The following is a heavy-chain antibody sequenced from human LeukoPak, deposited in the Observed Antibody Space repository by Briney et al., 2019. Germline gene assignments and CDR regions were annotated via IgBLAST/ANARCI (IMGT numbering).Heavy chain of an antibody. D-gene: IGHD4/OR15-4a*01. CDR3: TRNDYGEYYFDY. CDR2: ISKDGVKK. Sequence: GKSLRLSCAASGFTFSDCAIHWVRQAPGRGLGWVAVISKDGVKKTFADSVKGRFTLSRDNYKNTLYLQMNSLRAKDTAVYYCTRNDYGEYYFDYWGPGTLVTVSS. J-gene: IGHJ4*02. CDR1: GFTFSDCA. V-gene: IGHV3-30-3*01.